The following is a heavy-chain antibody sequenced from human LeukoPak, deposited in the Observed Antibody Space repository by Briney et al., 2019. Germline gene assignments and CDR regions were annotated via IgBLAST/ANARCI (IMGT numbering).Heavy chain of an antibody. CDR1: GYTFTSYY. J-gene: IGHJ4*02. Sequence: ASVKVSCKASGYTFTSYYMHWVRQAPGQGLEWMGIINPSGGSTSYAQEFQGRVTMTRDTSTSTVYMELSSLRSEDTAVYYCAREEPDYYDSKPPFDYWGQGTLVTVSS. CDR3: AREEPDYYDSKPPFDY. V-gene: IGHV1-46*01. D-gene: IGHD3-22*01. CDR2: INPSGGST.